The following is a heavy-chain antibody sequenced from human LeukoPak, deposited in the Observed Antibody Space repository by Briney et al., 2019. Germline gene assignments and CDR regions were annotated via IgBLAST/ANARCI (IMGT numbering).Heavy chain of an antibody. CDR3: ARDRDSSGTPGY. J-gene: IGHJ4*02. Sequence: GASVKVSCKASGYTSTDYHAHWVRQAPGQGLEWMGWINPNSGGTNYAQKFQGRVTMTRDTSISTAYMELSRLTSDDTAVYYCARDRDSSGTPGYWGQGTLVTVSS. CDR1: GYTSTDYH. CDR2: INPNSGGT. D-gene: IGHD6-19*01. V-gene: IGHV1-2*02.